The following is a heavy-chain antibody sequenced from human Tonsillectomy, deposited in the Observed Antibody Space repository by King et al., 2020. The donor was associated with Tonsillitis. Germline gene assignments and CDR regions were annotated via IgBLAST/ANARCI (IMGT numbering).Heavy chain of an antibody. V-gene: IGHV4-4*07. CDR3: ARDRVTTSEDAFDI. J-gene: IGHJ3*02. Sequence: QLQESGPGLVKPSETLSLTCTVSGGSIRSYYWSWIRQPAGKGPEWIGRIYTSGSTNYNPSLKSRVTMSVDTTKNQFSLKLSSVTAADTAVYYCARDRVTTSEDAFDIWGQGTMVTVSS. CDR2: IYTSGST. D-gene: IGHD4-17*01. CDR1: GGSIRSYY.